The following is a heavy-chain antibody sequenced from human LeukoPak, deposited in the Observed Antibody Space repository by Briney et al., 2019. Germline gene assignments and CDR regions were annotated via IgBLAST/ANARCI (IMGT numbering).Heavy chain of an antibody. CDR3: AREYYDSSGTKYAFDI. V-gene: IGHV1-2*02. CDR1: GYTFTDYY. CDR2: IDPDSGGT. J-gene: IGHJ3*02. Sequence: ASVKVSCKAPGYTFTDYYIHWVRQAPGQGLEWMGCIDPDSGGTKHAQKSQGRVTMTRDTSINTAYMELSRLRSDDTAVYYCAREYYDSSGTKYAFDIWGQGTMVTVSS. D-gene: IGHD3-22*01.